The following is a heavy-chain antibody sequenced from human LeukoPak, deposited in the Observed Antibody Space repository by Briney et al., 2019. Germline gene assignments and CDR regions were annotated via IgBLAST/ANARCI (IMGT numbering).Heavy chain of an antibody. V-gene: IGHV1-69*06. CDR3: ASLDSGWPSDAFDI. CDR1: GGTLSNNV. D-gene: IGHD6-19*01. Sequence: GASVKVSCKASGGTLSNNVVSWVRQAPGQGLEWMGGIIPIFGTANYAQKFQGRVTITADKSTSAAYMELSSLRSEDTAVYYCASLDSGWPSDAFDIWGQGTMVTVSS. CDR2: IIPIFGTA. J-gene: IGHJ3*02.